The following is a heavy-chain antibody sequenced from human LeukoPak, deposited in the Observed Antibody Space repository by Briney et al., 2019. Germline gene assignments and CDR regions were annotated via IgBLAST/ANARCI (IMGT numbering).Heavy chain of an antibody. CDR3: ARFESKAPYFYGMEV. Sequence: SETLSLTCTVSGGSISSYYWSWIRQPPGKGLEWIGYIYYSGSTNYNPSLKSRVTISVDTSKNQFSLKLSSVTAADTAVYYCARFESKAPYFYGMEVWGQGTTVTVSS. J-gene: IGHJ6*02. V-gene: IGHV4-59*01. CDR2: IYYSGST. CDR1: GGSISSYY.